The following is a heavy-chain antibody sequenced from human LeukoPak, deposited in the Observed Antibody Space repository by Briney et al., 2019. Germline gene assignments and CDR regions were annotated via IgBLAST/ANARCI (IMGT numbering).Heavy chain of an antibody. Sequence: SETLSLTCTVSDGSITSYYWTWIRQPAGKGLEWIGRIYTSGSTNYNPSLKSRVTMSVDTSKNQFSLKLSSVTAADTAVYYCARDLTVDTAMAFDYWGQGTLVTVSS. V-gene: IGHV4-4*07. CDR1: DGSITSYY. D-gene: IGHD5-18*01. CDR2: IYTSGST. J-gene: IGHJ4*02. CDR3: ARDLTVDTAMAFDY.